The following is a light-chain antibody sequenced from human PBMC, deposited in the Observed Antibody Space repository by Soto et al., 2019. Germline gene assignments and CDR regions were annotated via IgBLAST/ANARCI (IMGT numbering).Light chain of an antibody. V-gene: IGKV3-20*01. CDR2: GAS. CDR3: QHYGSSPPIT. J-gene: IGKJ5*01. CDR1: QSVRSTS. Sequence: DIVLTQSPGTLSLSPGERATLSCRASQSVRSTSLAWYQQKPGQAPRLLINGASSRATGIPDRFSGGGSGTDFTLTISRLEPEDFAVYYCQHYGSSPPITFGQGTRLEIK.